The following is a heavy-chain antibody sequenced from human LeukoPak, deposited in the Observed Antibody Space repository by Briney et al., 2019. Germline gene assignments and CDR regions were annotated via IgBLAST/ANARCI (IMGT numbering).Heavy chain of an antibody. CDR2: ISGSGGTT. J-gene: IGHJ1*01. CDR3: AKDSGPDSHGYREYLQH. CDR1: GFTFSSYA. Sequence: PGGSLRLSCAASGFTFSSYAINWVRQAPGKGLEWVSAISGSGGTTYYADSVKGRFTISRDSSKNTLYLQMNSLRAEDTAVYYCAKDSGPDSHGYREYLQHWGQGTLVTVSS. D-gene: IGHD3-22*01. V-gene: IGHV3-23*01.